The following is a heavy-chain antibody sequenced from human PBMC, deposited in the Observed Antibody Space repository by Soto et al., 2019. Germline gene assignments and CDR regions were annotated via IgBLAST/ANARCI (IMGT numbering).Heavy chain of an antibody. J-gene: IGHJ4*02. D-gene: IGHD4-17*01. Sequence: QVQLVESGGGVVQPGRSLRLSCAASGFTFSSYAMHWVRQAPGKGLEWVAVISYDGSNKYYADSVRGRFTISRDNSQNTLYLQMNSLRAEDTAVYYCARDLEPLYGGIDYWGQGTLVTVSS. CDR1: GFTFSSYA. V-gene: IGHV3-30-3*01. CDR2: ISYDGSNK. CDR3: ARDLEPLYGGIDY.